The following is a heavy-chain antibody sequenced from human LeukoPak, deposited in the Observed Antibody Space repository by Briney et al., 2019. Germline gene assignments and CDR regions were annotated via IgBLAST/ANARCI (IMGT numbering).Heavy chain of an antibody. CDR1: GYTFISYG. CDR2: ISAYNGNT. V-gene: IGHV1-18*01. Sequence: GASVKVSCKASGYTFISYGISWVRQAPGQGLEWMGWISAYNGNTNYAQKLQGRVTMTTDTPTSTVYMELRSLRSDDTAVYYCARDIVVVPAAPLGQPAAGNYWGQGTLVTVSS. J-gene: IGHJ4*02. CDR3: ARDIVVVPAAPLGQPAAGNY. D-gene: IGHD2-2*01.